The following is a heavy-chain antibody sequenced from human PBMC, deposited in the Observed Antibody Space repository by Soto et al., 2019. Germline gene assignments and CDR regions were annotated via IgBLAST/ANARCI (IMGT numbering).Heavy chain of an antibody. V-gene: IGHV1-69*02. CDR3: ARGGRYSIGVYNWFDP. CDR2: IIPILGIA. D-gene: IGHD4-4*01. J-gene: IGHJ5*02. CDR1: GGTFSSYT. Sequence: QVQLVQSGAEVKKPGSSVKVSCKASGGTFSSYTISWVRQAPGQGLEWMGRIIPILGIANYAQKFQGRVTITADKSTSTAYMELSSLRSEDTAVYYCARGGRYSIGVYNWFDPRGQGTLVTVSS.